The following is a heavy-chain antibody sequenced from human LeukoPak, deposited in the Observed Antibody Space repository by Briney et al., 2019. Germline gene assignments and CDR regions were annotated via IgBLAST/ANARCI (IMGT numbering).Heavy chain of an antibody. CDR1: GYTFTGYY. CDR3: ARGATHRGIWSGYYFDY. Sequence: GASVKVSCKASGYTFTGYYMHWVRQAPGQGLEWMGWINPNSGGTNYAQKFQGRVTMTRDTSTSTVYMELSSLRSEDTAVYYCARGATHRGIWSGYYFDYWGQGALVSVYS. CDR2: INPNSGGT. J-gene: IGHJ4*02. D-gene: IGHD3-3*01. V-gene: IGHV1-2*02.